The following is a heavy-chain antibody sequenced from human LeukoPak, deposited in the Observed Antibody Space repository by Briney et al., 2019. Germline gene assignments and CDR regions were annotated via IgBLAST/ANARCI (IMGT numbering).Heavy chain of an antibody. J-gene: IGHJ4*02. CDR1: GFTFSTYA. D-gene: IGHD2-2*01. V-gene: IGHV3-23*01. CDR3: AKIPNLRDFSRTSCLYYFDF. CDR2: ISDSAST. Sequence: GGSLRLSCAASGFTFSTYAMTWVRQAPGKGLEWVSSISDSASTYYADSVKGRFTISRDNSKNTLYLQMNSLRPEDTAVYYCAKIPNLRDFSRTSCLYYFDFWGRGTLVTVSS.